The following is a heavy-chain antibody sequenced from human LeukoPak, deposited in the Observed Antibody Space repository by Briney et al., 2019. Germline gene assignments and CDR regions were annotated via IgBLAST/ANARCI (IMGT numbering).Heavy chain of an antibody. CDR2: VNNDGSST. Sequence: GGSLRLSCAGSGFIFSNYWMYWVRQAPGKGLVWVSRVNNDGSSTNYADSVRGRFTISRDNAKNSLYLQMNSLRAEDTAVYYCARDGPNCSGGSCYDYWGQGTLVTVSS. V-gene: IGHV3-74*01. D-gene: IGHD2-15*01. CDR1: GFIFSNYW. CDR3: ARDGPNCSGGSCYDY. J-gene: IGHJ4*02.